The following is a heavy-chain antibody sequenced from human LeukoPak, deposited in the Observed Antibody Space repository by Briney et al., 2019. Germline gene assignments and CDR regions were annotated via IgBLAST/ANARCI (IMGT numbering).Heavy chain of an antibody. CDR3: ARGRYGPTYYYYYGMDV. D-gene: IGHD4/OR15-4a*01. V-gene: IGHV1-69*13. Sequence: SVKVSCKASGGAFSSYAISWVRQAPGQGLEWMGGIIPIFGTANYAQKFQGRVTITADESTSTAYMELSSLRSEDTAVYYCARGRYGPTYYYYYGMDVWGQGTTVTVSS. J-gene: IGHJ6*02. CDR1: GGAFSSYA. CDR2: IIPIFGTA.